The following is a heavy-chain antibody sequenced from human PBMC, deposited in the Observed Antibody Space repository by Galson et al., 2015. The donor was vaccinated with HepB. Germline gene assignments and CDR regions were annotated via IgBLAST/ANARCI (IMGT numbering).Heavy chain of an antibody. CDR1: GYTFTSYA. CDR3: ARVSSEAYDSSGYYHLGY. V-gene: IGHV1-3*01. D-gene: IGHD3-22*01. J-gene: IGHJ4*02. Sequence: SVKVSCKASGYTFTSYAMHWVRQAPGQRLEWMGWINAGNGNTKYSQKFQGRVTMTRDTSTSTVYMELSSLRSEDTAVYYCARVSSEAYDSSGYYHLGYWGQGTLVTVSS. CDR2: INAGNGNT.